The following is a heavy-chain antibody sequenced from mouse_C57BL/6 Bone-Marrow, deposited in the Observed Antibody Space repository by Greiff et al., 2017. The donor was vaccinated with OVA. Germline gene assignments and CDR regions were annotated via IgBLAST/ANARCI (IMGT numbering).Heavy chain of an antibody. Sequence: VQLQQSGAELVKPGASVKISCKASGYAFSNYWMNWVKQRPGKGLEWIGQIYPGDGDINYNGKLKGKATLTADKSSSTTYMQYSSLTYEAATVYFCARGAYWDQGTTLTVSS. CDR1: GYAFSNYW. J-gene: IGHJ2*01. CDR3: ARGAY. V-gene: IGHV1-80*01. CDR2: IYPGDGDI.